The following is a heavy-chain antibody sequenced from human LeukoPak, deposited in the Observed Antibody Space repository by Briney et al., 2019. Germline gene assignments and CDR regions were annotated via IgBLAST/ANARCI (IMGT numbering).Heavy chain of an antibody. J-gene: IGHJ3*02. CDR3: ARANVDTAMVYAFDI. Sequence: SETMSLTSTVYGGSMSSYYWSWIRQPPGKGLEWIGYIYYSGSTNYNPSLKSRVTISVDTSKNQFSLKLSSVTAADTAVYYCARANVDTAMVYAFDIWGQGTMVTVSS. V-gene: IGHV4-59*01. CDR1: GGSMSSYY. CDR2: IYYSGST. D-gene: IGHD5-18*01.